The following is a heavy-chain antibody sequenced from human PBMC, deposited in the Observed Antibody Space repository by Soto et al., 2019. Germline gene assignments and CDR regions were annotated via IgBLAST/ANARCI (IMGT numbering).Heavy chain of an antibody. D-gene: IGHD3-10*01. CDR3: ASYGRGTYYYGYYFHH. CDR1: GDSISSGGFS. V-gene: IGHV4-30-2*01. CDR2: IYHSGTS. Sequence: PSETLSLTCAVSGDSISSGGFSWSWIRQPPGKGLEWIGYIYHSGTSFYNPSLKSRVTISLDTSMNQFSLKLSSVTAADTAVYYCASYGRGTYYYGYYFHHWGQGTPVTVSS. J-gene: IGHJ4*02.